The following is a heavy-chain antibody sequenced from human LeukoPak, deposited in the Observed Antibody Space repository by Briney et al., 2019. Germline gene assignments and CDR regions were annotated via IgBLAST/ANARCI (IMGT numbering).Heavy chain of an antibody. J-gene: IGHJ3*02. CDR2: INSDGSST. V-gene: IGHV3-74*01. Sequence: PGGSLRLSCAASGFTFSSYWMHWVRQAPGKGLVWVSRINSDGSSTSYADSVKGRFTISRDNAKNTLYLQMNSLRAEDTAVYYCARGTGYSAFDIWGQGTMVTVSS. CDR1: GFTFSSYW. D-gene: IGHD6-13*01. CDR3: ARGTGYSAFDI.